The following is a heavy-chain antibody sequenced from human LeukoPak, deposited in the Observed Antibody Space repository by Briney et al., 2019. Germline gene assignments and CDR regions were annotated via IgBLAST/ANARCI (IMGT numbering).Heavy chain of an antibody. V-gene: IGHV4-59*01. CDR3: AKVEMATTPPDY. Sequence: SETLSLTCTVSGGSISSYYWSWIRQPPGKGLEWIGYIYYSGSTNYNPSLKSRVTISVDTCKNQFSLKLSSVTAADTAVYYCAKVEMATTPPDYWGQGTLVTVSS. J-gene: IGHJ4*02. CDR1: GGSISSYY. CDR2: IYYSGST. D-gene: IGHD5-24*01.